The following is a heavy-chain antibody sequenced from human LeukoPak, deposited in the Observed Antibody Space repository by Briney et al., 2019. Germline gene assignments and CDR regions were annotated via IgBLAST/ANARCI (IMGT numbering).Heavy chain of an antibody. D-gene: IGHD6-19*01. V-gene: IGHV3-30*18. CDR2: ISYDGSNR. CDR3: AKDLGGGSGCYDL. CDR1: GVSFSSYG. J-gene: IGHJ2*01. Sequence: PGRSLRLSCAASGVSFSSYGMHWVRQAPGQGLEWVAIISYDGSNRYYADSVQGRFTISRDNSKNTLYLQMNSLRAEDTAVYYCAKDLGGGSGCYDLWGRGTLVTVSS.